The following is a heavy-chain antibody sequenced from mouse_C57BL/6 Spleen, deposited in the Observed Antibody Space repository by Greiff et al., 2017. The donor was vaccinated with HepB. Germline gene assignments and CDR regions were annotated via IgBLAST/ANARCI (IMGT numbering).Heavy chain of an antibody. V-gene: IGHV1-82*01. D-gene: IGHD1-1*01. CDR3: ARRGTTVVATDYFDY. J-gene: IGHJ2*01. CDR1: GYAFSSSW. CDR2: IYPGDGDT. Sequence: VQLQQSGPELVTPGASVKISCKASGYAFSSSWMNWVKQRPGKGLEWIGRIYPGDGDTNYNGKFKGKATLTADKSSSTAYMQLSSLTSEDSAVYFCARRGTTVVATDYFDYWGQGTTLTVSS.